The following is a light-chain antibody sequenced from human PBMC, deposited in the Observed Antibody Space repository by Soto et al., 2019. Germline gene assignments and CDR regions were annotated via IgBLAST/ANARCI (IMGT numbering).Light chain of an antibody. CDR2: RTS. J-gene: IGKJ4*01. Sequence: EIVMTQSPATPSVSPGERATLSCRASQSISSILAWYQQKPGQAPRLLMFRTSSRATGFPARFSGSGSGTEFNLTISSLQSEDFGVYYCQQYNNWPRATFGGGTKVEIK. V-gene: IGKV3-15*01. CDR3: QQYNNWPRAT. CDR1: QSISSI.